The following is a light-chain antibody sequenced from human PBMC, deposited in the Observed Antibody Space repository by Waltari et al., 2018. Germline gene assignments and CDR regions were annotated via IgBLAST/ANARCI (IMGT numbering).Light chain of an antibody. V-gene: IGKV1-9*01. CDR3: QQLSTYPVT. Sequence: DIQLTQSPSFLSASVGDRVTITCRASQGINSYLGWYQQKPGKVPNLLIYAASTLQSGVPSRFCGSGSGTEFTLTISSLQPEDFATYYCQQLSTYPVTFGGGTKVEIK. CDR2: AAS. J-gene: IGKJ4*01. CDR1: QGINSY.